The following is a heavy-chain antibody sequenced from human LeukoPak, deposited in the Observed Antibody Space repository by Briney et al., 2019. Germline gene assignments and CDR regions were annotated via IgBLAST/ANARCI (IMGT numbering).Heavy chain of an antibody. Sequence: GGSLRLSCAASGFTFSSYGMHWVRQAPGKGLEWVAFIRYDGSNKYYADSVKGRFTISRDNSKNTLYLQMNSLRAEDTAVYYCAKAESPYYYGSGSYYVNPDYWGQGTLVTVSS. J-gene: IGHJ4*02. CDR3: AKAESPYYYGSGSYYVNPDY. CDR1: GFTFSSYG. CDR2: IRYDGSNK. V-gene: IGHV3-30*02. D-gene: IGHD3-10*01.